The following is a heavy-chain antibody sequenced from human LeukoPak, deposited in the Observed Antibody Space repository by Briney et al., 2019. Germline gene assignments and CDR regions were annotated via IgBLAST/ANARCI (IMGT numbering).Heavy chain of an antibody. J-gene: IGHJ4*02. Sequence: ASVKVSCKASGYTFTGYYMHWVRQAPGQGLEWMGWINPNSGGTNYAQKFQGRVTMTRDTSISTACMELSRLRSDDTAVYYCARDNPYDFWSGYQYYFDYWGQGTLVTVSS. CDR3: ARDNPYDFWSGYQYYFDY. CDR1: GYTFTGYY. V-gene: IGHV1-2*02. D-gene: IGHD3-3*01. CDR2: INPNSGGT.